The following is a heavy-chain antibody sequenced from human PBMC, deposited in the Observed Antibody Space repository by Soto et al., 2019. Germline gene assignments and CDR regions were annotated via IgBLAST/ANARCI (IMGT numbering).Heavy chain of an antibody. CDR1: GFTFNSYW. V-gene: IGHV3-74*01. Sequence: PGGSLILSCAASGFTFNSYWIHWVRQAPGEGLVWVSRINGDGSTTNYADSVKGRFASSRDNAKNTLYLQMNSLRAEDTAVYYCARGGSGAFYLDSWGQGTLVTVSS. J-gene: IGHJ4*02. D-gene: IGHD3-10*01. CDR2: INGDGSTT. CDR3: ARGGSGAFYLDS.